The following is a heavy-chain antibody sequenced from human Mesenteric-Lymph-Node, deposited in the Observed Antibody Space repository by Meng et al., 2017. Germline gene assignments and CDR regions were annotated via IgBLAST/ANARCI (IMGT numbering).Heavy chain of an antibody. CDR1: GGSVRSSSFY. D-gene: IGHD5-18*01. CDR3: TRGTYTFGHFWYFDL. Sequence: QLQVQESGPGLVKPSETLSLTCSGPGGSVRSSSFYWVWIRQPPGMTLEWIGSIDYSTYVHYNASLKSRVTMSIDTSKKQISLKLNSVTAADTAVYYCTRGTYTFGHFWYFDLWGHGTLVTVSS. J-gene: IGHJ2*01. V-gene: IGHV4-39*01. CDR2: IDYSTYV.